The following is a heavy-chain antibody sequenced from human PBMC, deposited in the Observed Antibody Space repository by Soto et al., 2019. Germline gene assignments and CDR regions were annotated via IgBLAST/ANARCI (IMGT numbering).Heavy chain of an antibody. CDR1: GGSISSYY. Sequence: QVQLQESGPGLVKPSETLSLSCTVSGGSISSYYWSWFRQSPGKRMEWIGYVQHSWGSTYNPSLQRRVAISHDTAKSQFSLKVTSVTAPVTAVYFCARQGFGPLHGLVDVWGQGTTVTVSS. D-gene: IGHD3-10*01. CDR2: VQHSWGS. J-gene: IGHJ6*02. V-gene: IGHV4-59*08. CDR3: ARQGFGPLHGLVDV.